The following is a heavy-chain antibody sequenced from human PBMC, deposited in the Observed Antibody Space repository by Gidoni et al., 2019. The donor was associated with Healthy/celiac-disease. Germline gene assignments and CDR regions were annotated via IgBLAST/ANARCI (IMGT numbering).Heavy chain of an antibody. J-gene: IGHJ5*02. CDR3: VRAWRAFDP. CDR1: GFTFSSYG. Sequence: QVQLVESAGGVVQPGRSRRLSCAASGFTFSSYGMHWVRQAPGKGLEWVAVISYDGSNKYYADSVKGRFTISRDNSKNTLYLQMNSLRAEDTAVYYCVRAWRAFDPWGQGTLVTVSS. D-gene: IGHD3-3*01. CDR2: ISYDGSNK. V-gene: IGHV3-30*03.